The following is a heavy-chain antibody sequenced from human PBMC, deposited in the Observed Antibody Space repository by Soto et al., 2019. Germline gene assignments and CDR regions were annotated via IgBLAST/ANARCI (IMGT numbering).Heavy chain of an antibody. CDR1: GFSLSTSGVG. J-gene: IGHJ4*02. CDR3: AHSQDSLTGFIIGSFDY. V-gene: IGHV2-5*02. D-gene: IGHD3-9*01. Sequence: QITLKESGPTLVKPTQTLTLTCTFSGFSLSTSGVGVGWIRQPPGKALEWLALIYWDDDKRYSPSLKSRLTIAKDTSKNLVVLTMTNMDPVDTATYYCAHSQDSLTGFIIGSFDYWGQGTLDTVSS. CDR2: IYWDDDK.